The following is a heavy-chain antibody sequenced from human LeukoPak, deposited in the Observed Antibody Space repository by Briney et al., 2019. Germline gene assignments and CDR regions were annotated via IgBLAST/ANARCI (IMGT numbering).Heavy chain of an antibody. Sequence: GGSLRLSCAASGFTFDDYAMHWVRQAPGKGLGWVSGISWNSGSIGYADSVKGRFTISRDNAKNSLYLQMNSPRAEDTALYYCAKETSGWLQSLGWFDPWGQGTLVTVSS. D-gene: IGHD5-24*01. CDR3: AKETSGWLQSLGWFDP. CDR1: GFTFDDYA. CDR2: ISWNSGSI. V-gene: IGHV3-9*01. J-gene: IGHJ5*02.